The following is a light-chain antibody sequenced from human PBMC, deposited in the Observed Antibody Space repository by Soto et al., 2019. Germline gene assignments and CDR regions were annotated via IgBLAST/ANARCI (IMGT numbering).Light chain of an antibody. CDR2: EAT. V-gene: IGLV2-23*01. CDR1: SNDVGRYNL. CDR3: CAYAGSGSVV. J-gene: IGLJ2*01. Sequence: QSALTQPASVAGSPEQSITISCTGTSNDVGRYNLVSWYQQHPGKAPKVMIYEATKRPSGVSNRFSGSKSGNTASLTISGLQAEDEADYSCCAYAGSGSVVFGGGTQLPV.